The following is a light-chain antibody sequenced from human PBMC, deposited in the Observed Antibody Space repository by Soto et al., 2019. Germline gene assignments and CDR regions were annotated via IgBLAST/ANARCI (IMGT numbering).Light chain of an antibody. CDR3: ATWDDSLNGLV. Sequence: QSVLTQPPSVSEAPRQRVTISCSGSSSNIGNKAVNWYQQLPGKAPKLLIYYDNLLPSGVSDRFSGSKSGTSASLAISWLQSEDEADYYCATWDDSLNGLVFGGGTKVTVL. V-gene: IGLV1-36*01. CDR1: SSNIGNKA. J-gene: IGLJ3*02. CDR2: YDN.